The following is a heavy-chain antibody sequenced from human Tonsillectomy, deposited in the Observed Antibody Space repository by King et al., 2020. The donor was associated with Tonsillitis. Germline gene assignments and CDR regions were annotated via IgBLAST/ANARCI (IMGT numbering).Heavy chain of an antibody. CDR3: ARVADYYGSGSYPDAFDI. Sequence: VQLVESGAEVKKPGSSVKVSCKTSGGTFSRNAISLVRQAPGQGLEWMGGIIPIFGTANSAQRFQGRFTITADESTSTAYMELSSLRSEDTAVYYCARVADYYGSGSYPDAFDIWGQGTMVSVSS. CDR1: GGTFSRNA. J-gene: IGHJ3*02. D-gene: IGHD3-10*01. CDR2: IIPIFGTA. V-gene: IGHV1-69*01.